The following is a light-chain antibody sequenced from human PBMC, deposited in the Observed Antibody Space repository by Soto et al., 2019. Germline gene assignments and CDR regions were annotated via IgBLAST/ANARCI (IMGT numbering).Light chain of an antibody. CDR1: SSDVGGYNY. J-gene: IGLJ1*01. Sequence: QSVLTQPPSASGSPGQSVTISCTGTSSDVGGYNYVSWYQQHPGKAPKLMIYEVSKRPSGVPDRFSGSKSGNTASLTVSVLQAEDEADYYCSSYASSNTLLAFGSGTKITVL. CDR3: SSYASSNTLLA. CDR2: EVS. V-gene: IGLV2-8*01.